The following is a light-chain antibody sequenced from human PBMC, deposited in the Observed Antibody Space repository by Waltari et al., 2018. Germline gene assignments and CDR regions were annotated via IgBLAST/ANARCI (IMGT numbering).Light chain of an antibody. CDR1: SSDDGCYHL. CDR2: EAT. V-gene: IGLV2-23*01. Sequence: QSALTQPASVSGSPGQSITISCTGTSSDDGCYHLVPWYQHHPGKAPKLLIYEATKRPSGVSNRFSGSKSANTASLTISGLQAEDEADYYCCSYAGSTTLVFGGGTNLTVL. CDR3: CSYAGSTTLV. J-gene: IGLJ3*02.